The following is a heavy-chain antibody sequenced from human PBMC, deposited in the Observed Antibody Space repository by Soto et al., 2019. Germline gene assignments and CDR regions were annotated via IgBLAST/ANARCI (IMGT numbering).Heavy chain of an antibody. J-gene: IGHJ6*02. Sequence: EVHLVESGGGLVQPGGSLRLSCEASGFTFRNYDMHWVRQGTGKGLELVSGISAAGDPDYADSVESRFTISRENAQNSFFLHMNSLRVGDTAVYYCARTDRDFYGLDVCGPGTTVIVSS. CDR1: GFTFRNYD. CDR3: ARTDRDFYGLDV. CDR2: ISAAGDP. V-gene: IGHV3-13*05.